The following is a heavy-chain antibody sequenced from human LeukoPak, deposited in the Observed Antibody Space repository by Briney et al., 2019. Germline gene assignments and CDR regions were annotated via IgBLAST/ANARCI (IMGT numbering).Heavy chain of an antibody. V-gene: IGHV3-9*03. J-gene: IGHJ4*02. D-gene: IGHD3-22*01. Sequence: GRSLRLSCAASGFTFEDYAMHWVRQAPGKGLEWVSGISWNSGSIGYADSVKGRFTISRDNAKNSLYLQMNSLRAEDMALYYCAKDINYDSSGYFDYWGQGTLVTVSS. CDR3: AKDINYDSSGYFDY. CDR1: GFTFEDYA. CDR2: ISWNSGSI.